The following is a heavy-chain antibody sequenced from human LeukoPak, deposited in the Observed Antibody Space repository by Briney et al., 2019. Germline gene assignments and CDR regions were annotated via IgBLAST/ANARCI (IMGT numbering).Heavy chain of an antibody. V-gene: IGHV3-21*01. J-gene: IGHJ3*02. Sequence: GGSLRLSCAASGFTFSSYSMNWVRQAPGKGLEWVSSISSSSSYIYYADSVKGRFTISRDNAKNSLYLQMNSLRAEDTAVYYCARDIGCSSTSCYDAFDIWGQGTMVTVSS. D-gene: IGHD2-2*01. CDR3: ARDIGCSSTSCYDAFDI. CDR1: GFTFSSYS. CDR2: ISSSSSYI.